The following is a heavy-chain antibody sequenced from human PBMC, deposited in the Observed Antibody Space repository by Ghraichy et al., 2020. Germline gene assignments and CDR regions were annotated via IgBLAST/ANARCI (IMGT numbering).Heavy chain of an antibody. J-gene: IGHJ4*02. CDR2: MSGSGGST. CDR3: AKDREVMIGNIFDY. Sequence: GGSLRLSCAASGFTFSSYAMSWVGQAPGKGLEWVSGMSGSGGSTYYVDSVKGRFTISRDNSKNTLYLQMNSLRAEDTAVYYCAKDREVMIGNIFDYWGQGTLVTVSS. V-gene: IGHV3-23*01. D-gene: IGHD2-21*01. CDR1: GFTFSSYA.